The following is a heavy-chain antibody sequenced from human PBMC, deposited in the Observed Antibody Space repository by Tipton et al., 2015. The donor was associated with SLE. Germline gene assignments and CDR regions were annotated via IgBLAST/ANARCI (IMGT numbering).Heavy chain of an antibody. CDR3: AREPLEFREWFDL. CDR1: GGSISSSSYY. CDR2: IYYSGST. J-gene: IGHJ2*01. Sequence: TLSLTCTVSGGSISSSSYYWGWIRQPPGKGLEWIGSIYYSGSTYYNPSLKSRVTISVDTSKNQFSLKLSSVTAADTAVYYCAREPLEFREWFDLWGRGTLVTVSS. D-gene: IGHD3-3*01. V-gene: IGHV4-39*07.